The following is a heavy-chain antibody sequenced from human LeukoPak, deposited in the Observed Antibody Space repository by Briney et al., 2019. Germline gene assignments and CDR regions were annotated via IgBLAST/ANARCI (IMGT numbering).Heavy chain of an antibody. D-gene: IGHD3-22*01. CDR2: ISAYNGNT. Sequence: ASVKVSCKASGGTFSSYAISWVRQAPGRGLEWMGWISAYNGNTNYAQKLQGRVTMTTDTSTSTAYMELRSLRSDDTAVYYCARGVGDTYYYDSSGYSDAFDIWGQGTMVTVSS. CDR1: GGTFSSYA. CDR3: ARGVGDTYYYDSSGYSDAFDI. V-gene: IGHV1-18*01. J-gene: IGHJ3*02.